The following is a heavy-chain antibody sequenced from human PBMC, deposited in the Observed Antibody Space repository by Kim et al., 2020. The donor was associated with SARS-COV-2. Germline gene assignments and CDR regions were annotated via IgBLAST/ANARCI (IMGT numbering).Heavy chain of an antibody. D-gene: IGHD6-13*01. Sequence: ASVKVSCKASGYTFTSYAMHWVRQAPGQRLEWMGWINAGNGNTKYSQKFQGRVTITRDTSASTAYMELSSMRSEDTAVYYCASWGSRQQLFPHWGQGTLVTVSS. CDR1: GYTFTSYA. J-gene: IGHJ1*01. CDR3: ASWGSRQQLFPH. CDR2: INAGNGNT. V-gene: IGHV1-3*01.